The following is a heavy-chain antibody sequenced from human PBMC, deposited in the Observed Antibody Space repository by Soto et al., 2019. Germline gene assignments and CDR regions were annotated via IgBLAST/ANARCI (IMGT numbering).Heavy chain of an antibody. D-gene: IGHD6-13*01. Sequence: QVELVESGGGVVQPGRSLRLSCAASGFTFSTYGMHWVRQAPGKGLEWVAAMSYDGTKEYYVDSVKGRFTISRDNSRNTLFLQLNSLRAEDTPVYYCAKEYGSTWIDHWGQGTLVTVSS. CDR3: AKEYGSTWIDH. CDR1: GFTFSTYG. CDR2: MSYDGTKE. V-gene: IGHV3-30*18. J-gene: IGHJ4*02.